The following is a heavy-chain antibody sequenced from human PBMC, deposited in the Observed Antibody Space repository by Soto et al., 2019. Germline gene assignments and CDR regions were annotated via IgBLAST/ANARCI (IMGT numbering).Heavy chain of an antibody. CDR2: INADNGNT. CDR3: ALAQGAAAGVADY. Sequence: GASVKVSCKASGYTFTSYAIHWVRQAPGQGLEWMGWINADNGNTKYSQKFQGRVTITRDTSTSTAYMELSSLRSEDTAVYYCALAQGAAAGVADYWGQGTLVTVSS. CDR1: GYTFTSYA. J-gene: IGHJ4*02. V-gene: IGHV1-3*01. D-gene: IGHD6-13*01.